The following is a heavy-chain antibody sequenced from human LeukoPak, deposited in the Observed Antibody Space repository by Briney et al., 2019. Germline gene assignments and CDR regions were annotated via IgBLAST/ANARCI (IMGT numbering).Heavy chain of an antibody. CDR2: ISYDGSNK. Sequence: GGSLRLSCAASGFTFSNYAMHWVRQAPGKGLEWVAVISYDGSNKYYADSVKGRFTISRDNSKNTLYLQMNSLRAEDTAVYYCARVADSSSWEGYWGQGTLVTVSS. CDR1: GFTFSNYA. CDR3: ARVADSSSWEGY. J-gene: IGHJ4*02. D-gene: IGHD6-13*01. V-gene: IGHV3-30-3*01.